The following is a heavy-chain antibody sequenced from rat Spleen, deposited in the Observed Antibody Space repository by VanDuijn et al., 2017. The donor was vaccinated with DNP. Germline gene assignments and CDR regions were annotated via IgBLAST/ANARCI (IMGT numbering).Heavy chain of an antibody. CDR3: ARGRMDY. CDR1: GFTFNNHW. J-gene: IGHJ2*01. V-gene: IGHV5-31*01. D-gene: IGHD4-2*01. CDR2: ITSSGGNT. Sequence: EVQLVESGGDLVQPGRSLKLSCVASGFTFNNHWMTWIRQVPGKGLEWVASITSSGGNTFYPDSVKGRFTISRDDARNTLYLQMDSLRSEDTATYYCARGRMDYWGQGVMVTVSS.